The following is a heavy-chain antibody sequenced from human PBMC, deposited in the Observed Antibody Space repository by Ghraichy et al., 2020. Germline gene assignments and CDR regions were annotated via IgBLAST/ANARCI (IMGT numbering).Heavy chain of an antibody. J-gene: IGHJ4*02. V-gene: IGHV3-7*01. CDR3: ARVGDDGSGHSGY. Sequence: GGSLRLSCEAYGFTFSDYWMNWVRQAPGKGLEWVANRKQDESEKYYVDSVKGRFTISRDNANNSLYLQMHSLIAEDTAVYYCARVGDDGSGHSGYWGQGTLVTVSS. CDR1: GFTFSDYW. D-gene: IGHD3-10*01. CDR2: RKQDESEK.